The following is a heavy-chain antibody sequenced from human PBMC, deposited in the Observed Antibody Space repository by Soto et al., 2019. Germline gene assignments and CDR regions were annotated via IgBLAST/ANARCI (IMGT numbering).Heavy chain of an antibody. J-gene: IGHJ4*03. CDR2: ITYHGGTI. Sequence: SLRLSCAAAGFPFNYYGFHRVRQAPGKGVEGVAVITYHGGTIYYADAVRGRFTISGDDSKDPVFLQMNRLRLEDTGFYYCAKSADVSYSVLAEWGHGTLVTV. D-gene: IGHD3-16*01. CDR3: AKSADVSYSVLAE. CDR1: GFPFNYYG. V-gene: IGHV3-30*18.